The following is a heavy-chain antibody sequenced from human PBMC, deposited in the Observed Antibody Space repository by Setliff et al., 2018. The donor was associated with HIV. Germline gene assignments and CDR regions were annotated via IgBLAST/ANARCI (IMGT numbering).Heavy chain of an antibody. D-gene: IGHD3-22*01. J-gene: IGHJ3*02. V-gene: IGHV4-59*01. Sequence: SETLSLTCTVSGGSISSYYWSWIRQPPGKGLEWIGYIYYSGSTNYNPSLKSRVTISVDTSKNQFSLKLSSVTAADTAVYYCARGEPTYYYDSSGYFGAFDIWGQGTMVTVSS. CDR3: ARGEPTYYYDSSGYFGAFDI. CDR2: IYYSGST. CDR1: GGSISSYY.